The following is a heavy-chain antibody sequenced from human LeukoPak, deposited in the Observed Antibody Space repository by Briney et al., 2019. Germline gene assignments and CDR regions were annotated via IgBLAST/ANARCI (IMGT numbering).Heavy chain of an antibody. D-gene: IGHD3-22*01. CDR2: INHSGST. V-gene: IGHV4-34*01. J-gene: IGHJ3*02. CDR3: ARGSPEDSSGYYFYDAFDI. Sequence: SETLSPTCAVYGGSFSGYYWSWIRQPPGKGLEWIGEINHSGSTNYNPSLKSRVTISVDTSKNQFSLKLSSVTAADTAVYYCARGSPEDSSGYYFYDAFDIWGQGTMVTVSS. CDR1: GGSFSGYY.